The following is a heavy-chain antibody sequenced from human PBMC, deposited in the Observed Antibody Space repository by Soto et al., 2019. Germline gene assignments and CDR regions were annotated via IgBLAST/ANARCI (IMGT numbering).Heavy chain of an antibody. CDR2: ISYDGSNK. V-gene: IGHV3-30-3*01. J-gene: IGHJ4*02. CDR3: ARSKAQYSSSSDLDY. CDR1: GFTFSSYA. Sequence: PGGSLRLSCAASGFTFSSYAMHWVRQAPGKGLEWVAVISYDGSNKYYADSVKGRFTISRDNSKNTLYLQMNSLRAEDTAVYYCARSKAQYSSSSDLDYWGQGTLVTVSS. D-gene: IGHD6-6*01.